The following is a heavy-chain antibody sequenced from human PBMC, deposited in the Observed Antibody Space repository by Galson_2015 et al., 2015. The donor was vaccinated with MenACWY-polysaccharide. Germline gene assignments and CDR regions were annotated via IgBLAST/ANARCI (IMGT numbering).Heavy chain of an antibody. J-gene: IGHJ4*02. CDR3: ARGKQQLVYDY. CDR1: GFTFDDYA. CDR2: ISSSSSTI. Sequence: SLRLSCAASGFTFDDYAMHWVRQAPGKGLEWVSYISSSSSTIYYADSVKGRFTISRDNAKNSLYLQMNSLRAEDTAVYYCARGKQQLVYDYWGQGTLVTVSP. D-gene: IGHD6-13*01. V-gene: IGHV3-48*01.